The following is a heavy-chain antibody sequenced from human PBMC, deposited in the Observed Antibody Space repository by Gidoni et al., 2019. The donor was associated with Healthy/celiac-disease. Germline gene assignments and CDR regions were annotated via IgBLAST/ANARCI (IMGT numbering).Heavy chain of an antibody. Sequence: QVQLVESGGGVVQPGRSLRLSCAASGFPFSSYGRHWVRQAPGKGLEWVAVIWYDGSNKYYADSVKGRFTISRDNSKNTLYLQMNSLRAEDTAVYYCATSGQGSSWTFDYWGQGTLVTVSS. CDR2: IWYDGSNK. V-gene: IGHV3-33*01. D-gene: IGHD6-13*01. CDR3: ATSGQGSSWTFDY. CDR1: GFPFSSYG. J-gene: IGHJ4*02.